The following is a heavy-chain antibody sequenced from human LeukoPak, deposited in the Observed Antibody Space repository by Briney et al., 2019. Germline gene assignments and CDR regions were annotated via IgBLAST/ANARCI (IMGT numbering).Heavy chain of an antibody. Sequence: GGSLRLSCAASGFTFSSYAMSWVRQAPGKGLEWVSAISGSGGSTYYADSVKGRFTISRDNSKNTLYLQMNSLRAEDTAVYYCAKSGGYGGLVGYFDYWGQGTLVTVSS. V-gene: IGHV3-23*01. J-gene: IGHJ4*02. CDR1: GFTFSSYA. CDR2: ISGSGGST. CDR3: AKSGGYGGLVGYFDY. D-gene: IGHD4-23*01.